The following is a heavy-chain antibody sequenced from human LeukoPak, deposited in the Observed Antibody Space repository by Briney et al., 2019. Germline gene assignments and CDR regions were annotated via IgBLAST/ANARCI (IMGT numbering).Heavy chain of an antibody. V-gene: IGHV3-23*01. Sequence: GGSLRLSCAASGFTFSSYAMSWVRQAPGKGLEWVSAISGSGGSTYYADSVKGRFTISRDNSKNTLYLQMNSLRAEDTAVYYCAKVSGYNWNDPYYFDYWGQGTLVTVSS. D-gene: IGHD1-20*01. J-gene: IGHJ4*02. CDR3: AKVSGYNWNDPYYFDY. CDR1: GFTFSSYA. CDR2: ISGSGGST.